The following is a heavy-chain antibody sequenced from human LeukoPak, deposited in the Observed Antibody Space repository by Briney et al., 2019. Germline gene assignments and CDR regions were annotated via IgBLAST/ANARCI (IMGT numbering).Heavy chain of an antibody. J-gene: IGHJ6*02. CDR3: ARKYYDILTGYYAYYGMDV. Sequence: SETLSLTCTVSGGSISSSSYYWGWIRPPPGKGLEWIGRIYYSGRTYSNPSLKSRVTISVDTSKNQFFLKLSSVTAAATAVYYCARKYYDILTGYYAYYGMDVWGQGTTVTVSS. CDR2: IYYSGRT. D-gene: IGHD3-9*01. CDR1: GGSISSSSYY. V-gene: IGHV4-39*01.